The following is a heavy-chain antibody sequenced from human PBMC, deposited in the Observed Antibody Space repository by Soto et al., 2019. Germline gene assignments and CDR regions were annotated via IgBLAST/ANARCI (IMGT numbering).Heavy chain of an antibody. CDR1: GGTFSTYT. J-gene: IGHJ4*02. Sequence: QVQLVQSGAEVKKPGSSVKVSCKASGGTFSTYTFSWVRQAPGQGLEWMGRIIPFVGTTNYAQKFQGRVTTTAHKSTSTAYMELSSLRSEDTAVYYCAREDYDDYYFDYWGQGTLVTVSS. V-gene: IGHV1-69*08. CDR2: IIPFVGTT. CDR3: AREDYDDYYFDY. D-gene: IGHD4-17*01.